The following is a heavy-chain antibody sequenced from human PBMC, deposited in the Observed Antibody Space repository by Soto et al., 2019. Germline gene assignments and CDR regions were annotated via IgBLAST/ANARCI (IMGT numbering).Heavy chain of an antibody. CDR3: ARQPLVRGVLSDTDV. CDR1: GDSISSTNHY. CDR2: IYYSGNT. D-gene: IGHD3-10*01. J-gene: IGHJ6*02. Sequence: ASETLSLTCIVSGDSISSTNHYWGWIRQPPGKGLEWIGSIYYSGNTYYNPSLKSRVTISVDTSKKQISLKLSSVTATDTAVYFCARQPLVRGVLSDTDVWGQGTPVTVXS. V-gene: IGHV4-39*01.